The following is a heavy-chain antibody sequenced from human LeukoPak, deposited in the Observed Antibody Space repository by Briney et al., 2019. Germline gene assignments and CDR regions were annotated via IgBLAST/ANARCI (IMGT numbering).Heavy chain of an antibody. CDR2: IYYSGST. CDR3: ARDSSRRKSIAAHYFDY. Sequence: PSETLSLTCTVSGGSISSSSYYWGWIRQPPGKGLEWIGSIYYSGSTYYNPSLKSRVTVSVDTSKNQFSLKLSSVTAADTAVYYCARDSSRRKSIAAHYFDYWGQGTLVTVSS. D-gene: IGHD6-6*01. J-gene: IGHJ4*02. CDR1: GGSISSSSYY. V-gene: IGHV4-39*07.